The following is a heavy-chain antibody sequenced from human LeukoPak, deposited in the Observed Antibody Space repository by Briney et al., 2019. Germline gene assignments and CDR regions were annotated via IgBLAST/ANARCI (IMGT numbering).Heavy chain of an antibody. CDR3: ARGVRGVIILLDY. CDR1: GFTFSSYV. J-gene: IGHJ4*02. D-gene: IGHD3-10*01. Sequence: PGGSLRLSCAASGFTFSSYVMSWVRQAPGKGLEWVLGISGSGDSTYYADSVKGRFTISRDNAKNSLYLQMNSLRAEDTAVYYCARGVRGVIILLDYWGQGTLVTVSS. CDR2: ISGSGDST. V-gene: IGHV3-23*01.